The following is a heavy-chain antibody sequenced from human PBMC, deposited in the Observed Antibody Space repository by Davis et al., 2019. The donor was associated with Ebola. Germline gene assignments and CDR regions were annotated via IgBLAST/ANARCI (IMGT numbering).Heavy chain of an antibody. CDR1: GFTFNYYW. Sequence: GGSLRLSCTASGFTFNYYWMNWVRKAPGMGLEWVASINTDGRSKGYVDSVRGRFTISRDNAKNSLYLQMNSLRAEDTAVYYCAREGLCSSASCLDYWGQGTLVTVSS. V-gene: IGHV3-7*01. D-gene: IGHD2-2*01. CDR3: AREGLCSSASCLDY. J-gene: IGHJ4*02. CDR2: INTDGRSK.